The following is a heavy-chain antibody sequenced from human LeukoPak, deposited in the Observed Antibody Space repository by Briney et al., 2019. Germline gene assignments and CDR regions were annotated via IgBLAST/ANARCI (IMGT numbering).Heavy chain of an antibody. CDR1: GFTFSSYS. CDR2: IRYDGSNK. V-gene: IGHV3-30*02. Sequence: SGGSLRLSCAASGFTFSSYSMNWVRQAPGKGLEWVAFIRYDGSNKYYADSVKGRFTISRDNSKNTLYLQMNSLRAEDTAVYYCARDSRDSSGYYRDFDYWGQGTLVTVSS. D-gene: IGHD3-22*01. J-gene: IGHJ4*02. CDR3: ARDSRDSSGYYRDFDY.